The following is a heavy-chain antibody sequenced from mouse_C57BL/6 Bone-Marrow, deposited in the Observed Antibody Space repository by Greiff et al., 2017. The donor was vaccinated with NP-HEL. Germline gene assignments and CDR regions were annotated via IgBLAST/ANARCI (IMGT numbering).Heavy chain of an antibody. CDR1: GYTFTDYE. Sequence: VQLQQSGAELVRPGASVTLSCKASGYTFTDYEMHWVKQTPVHGLEWIGAIDPETGGTAYNQKFKGKAILTADKSSSTAYMELRSLTSEDSAVYYCTRRDDGYYEKDYWGQGTTLTVSS. CDR3: TRRDDGYYEKDY. J-gene: IGHJ2*01. V-gene: IGHV1-15*01. D-gene: IGHD2-3*01. CDR2: IDPETGGT.